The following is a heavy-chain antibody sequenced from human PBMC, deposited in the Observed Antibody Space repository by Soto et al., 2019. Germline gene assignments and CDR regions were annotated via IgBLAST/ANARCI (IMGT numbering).Heavy chain of an antibody. CDR2: IRSKASGATT. CDR1: GFTFGDYA. J-gene: IGHJ4*02. V-gene: IGHV3-49*03. CDR3: TTDSGMSPYSFDY. D-gene: IGHD1-26*01. Sequence: GGSLRLSCTGSGFTFGDYAMSWFRQAPGMGLEWVGFIRSKASGATTEYAASVKGRFTISRDDSKSIAYLQMNSLKAEDTAFYYCTTDSGMSPYSFDYWGQGTLVTVSS.